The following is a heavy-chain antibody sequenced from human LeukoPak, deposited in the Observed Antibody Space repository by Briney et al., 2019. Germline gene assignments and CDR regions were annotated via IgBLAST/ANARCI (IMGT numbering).Heavy chain of an antibody. V-gene: IGHV3-23*01. D-gene: IGHD1-26*01. CDR1: GFTFSSYW. J-gene: IGHJ2*01. CDR3: AKDRTVGASYWDFDL. Sequence: GGSLRLSCAASGFTFSSYWMNWARQAPGKGLEWVSGISSSGSGGNTYYADSVKGRFTISRDSSKNTLFLHMNTPRAEDTAIYYCAKDRTVGASYWDFDLWGRGTLVTVSS. CDR2: ISSSGSGGNT.